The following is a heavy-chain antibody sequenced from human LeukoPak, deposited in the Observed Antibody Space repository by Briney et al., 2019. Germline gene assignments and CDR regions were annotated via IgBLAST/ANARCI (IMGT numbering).Heavy chain of an antibody. CDR3: ARDLRSGDAFDI. CDR1: GGSISSYY. J-gene: IGHJ3*02. D-gene: IGHD1-26*01. Sequence: SETLSLTCTVSGGSISSYYWSWIRQPPGKGLEWIGYIYYSGCTNYNPSLKSRVTISVDTSKNQFSLKLSSVTAADTAVYYCARDLRSGDAFDIWGQGTMVTVSS. V-gene: IGHV4-59*01. CDR2: IYYSGCT.